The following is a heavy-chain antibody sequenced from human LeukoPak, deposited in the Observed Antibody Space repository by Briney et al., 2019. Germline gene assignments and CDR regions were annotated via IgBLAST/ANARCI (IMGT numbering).Heavy chain of an antibody. J-gene: IGHJ6*02. Sequence: ASVKVSCKASGYTFTSYGISWVRQAPGQGLEWMGWINPNSGGTNYAQKFQGWVTMTRDTSISTAYMELSRLRSDDTAVYYCARGPYYDILTGYPEYYYYGMDVWGQGTTVTVSS. CDR1: GYTFTSYG. CDR2: INPNSGGT. D-gene: IGHD3-9*01. CDR3: ARGPYYDILTGYPEYYYYGMDV. V-gene: IGHV1-2*04.